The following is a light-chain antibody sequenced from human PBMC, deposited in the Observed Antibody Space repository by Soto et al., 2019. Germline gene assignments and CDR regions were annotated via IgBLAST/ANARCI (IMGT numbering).Light chain of an antibody. J-gene: IGLJ3*02. CDR2: EVS. Sequence: QSVLTQPASVSGSPGQSITISCTGTSSDVGGYNYVSWYQQHPGNAPKLMIYEVSNRPSGVSNRFSGSKSGNTASLTISGLQAEDEADYYCSSYTSRSTPWVFGGGTKLTVL. CDR1: SSDVGGYNY. CDR3: SSYTSRSTPWV. V-gene: IGLV2-14*01.